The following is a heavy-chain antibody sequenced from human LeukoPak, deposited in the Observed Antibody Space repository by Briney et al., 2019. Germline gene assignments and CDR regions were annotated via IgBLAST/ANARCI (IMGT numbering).Heavy chain of an antibody. J-gene: IGHJ4*02. CDR2: ISGSGGST. CDR1: GFTFSSYA. V-gene: IGHV3-23*01. D-gene: IGHD3-22*01. Sequence: GGSLRLSCAAPGFTFSSYAMSWVRQAPGKGLEWVSAISGSGGSTYYADSVKGRFTIPRDNSKNTLYLQMNSLRAEDTAVYYCAKDSSGYYSPYYFDYWGQGTLVTVSS. CDR3: AKDSSGYYSPYYFDY.